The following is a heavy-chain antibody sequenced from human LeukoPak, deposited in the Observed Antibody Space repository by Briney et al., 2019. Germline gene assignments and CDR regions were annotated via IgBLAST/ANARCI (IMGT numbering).Heavy chain of an antibody. V-gene: IGHV3-30*18. CDR3: AKETYSSGWYPYFDY. D-gene: IGHD6-19*01. CDR1: GFTFSSYG. Sequence: QPGRSLLLSCAASGFTFSSYGMHWVRQAPGKGLEWVAVISYDGSNKYYADSVKGRFTISRDNSKNTLFLQMNSLRAEDTAVYYCAKETYSSGWYPYFDYWGQGTLVTVSS. J-gene: IGHJ4*02. CDR2: ISYDGSNK.